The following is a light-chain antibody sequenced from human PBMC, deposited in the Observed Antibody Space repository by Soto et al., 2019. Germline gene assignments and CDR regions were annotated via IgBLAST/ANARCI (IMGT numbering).Light chain of an antibody. J-gene: IGKJ4*01. CDR1: QSVSSAL. Sequence: EIVLTQSPDTLSLSPGERATLSCRASQSVSSALLAWYQQKHGQAPRLLIYRASTRATGIPDRFTGSGSGTDFTLTISRLEPEDFAVYYCQQYESSPLTFGGGTKVEIK. CDR3: QQYESSPLT. V-gene: IGKV3-20*01. CDR2: RAS.